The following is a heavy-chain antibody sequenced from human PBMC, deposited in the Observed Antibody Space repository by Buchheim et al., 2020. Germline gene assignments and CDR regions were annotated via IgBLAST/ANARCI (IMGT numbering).Heavy chain of an antibody. D-gene: IGHD3-22*01. Sequence: QVQLVESGGGVVQPGRSLRLSCAASGFTFSSYGMHWVRQAPGKGLEWVAVIWYDGSNKYYADSVKGRFTISRDNSKNTLYLQMNSLRAEDTAVYYCARDYDSSGYYPYWYFDLWGRGTL. CDR2: IWYDGSNK. V-gene: IGHV3-33*01. CDR3: ARDYDSSGYYPYWYFDL. J-gene: IGHJ2*01. CDR1: GFTFSSYG.